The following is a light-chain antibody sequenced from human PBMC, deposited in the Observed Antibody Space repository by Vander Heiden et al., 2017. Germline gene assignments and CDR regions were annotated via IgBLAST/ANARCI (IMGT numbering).Light chain of an antibody. CDR3: QQYGSSPT. V-gene: IGKV3-20*01. CDR1: QSVMKIY. J-gene: IGKJ4*01. CDR2: AAS. Sequence: EIVLTQSPGTLSLSPAQIATLSRRAGQSVMKIYVAWYQQKPGQATRLLFYAASSRATVVPGRFSGSGSATDFTLIVSRLEPEDFAVYYCQQYGSSPTFGGGTKVEIK.